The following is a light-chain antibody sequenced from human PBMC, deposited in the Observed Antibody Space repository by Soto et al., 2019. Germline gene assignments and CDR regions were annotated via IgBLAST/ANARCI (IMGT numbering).Light chain of an antibody. Sequence: DIVLTQSPGTLSLSPGESATLSCRASQSVSSNHLAWYQQKPGQAPRLLIYGGSSRATGIPVRFSGSGSETDFTLTITRLEPEDFAVYYCQQYSSSRTFGQGTKVEIK. CDR3: QQYSSSRT. CDR2: GGS. J-gene: IGKJ1*01. V-gene: IGKV3-20*01. CDR1: QSVSSNH.